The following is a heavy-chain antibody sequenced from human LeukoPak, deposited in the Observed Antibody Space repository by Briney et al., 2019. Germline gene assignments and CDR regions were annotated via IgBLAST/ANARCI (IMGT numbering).Heavy chain of an antibody. D-gene: IGHD2-2*02. CDR3: ARDRAIVVVPAAIRYYYYGMDV. Sequence: PLETLSLTCAVYGGSFSDYYWSWIRQPPGKGLEWIGEINHSGSTNYNPSLKSRVTISVDTSKNQFSLKLSSVTAADTAVYYCARDRAIVVVPAAIRYYYYGMDVWGQGTTVTVSS. J-gene: IGHJ6*02. CDR2: INHSGST. CDR1: GGSFSDYY. V-gene: IGHV4-34*01.